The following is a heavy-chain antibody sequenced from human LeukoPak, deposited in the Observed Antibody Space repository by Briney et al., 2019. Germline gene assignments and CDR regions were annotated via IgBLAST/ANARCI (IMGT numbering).Heavy chain of an antibody. Sequence: GGSLRLSCAASGFTFSSYAMSWFRQAPGKGLECIGFIRSNSYGGGTNYAASVRGRFTISRDDSRGVAYLQMNSLKTEDTAVYYCTRDRDITIVVGAFDIWGQGTMVTVSS. CDR2: IRSNSYGGGT. D-gene: IGHD3-22*01. J-gene: IGHJ3*02. CDR3: TRDRDITIVVGAFDI. CDR1: GFTFSSYA. V-gene: IGHV3-49*03.